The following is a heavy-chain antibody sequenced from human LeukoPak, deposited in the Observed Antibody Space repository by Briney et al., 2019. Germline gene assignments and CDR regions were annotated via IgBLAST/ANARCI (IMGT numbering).Heavy chain of an antibody. CDR2: ISGSGGST. J-gene: IGHJ5*02. CDR1: GFTFSSYA. CDR3: ARVNYDLWSGYSTGFDP. Sequence: GGSLRLSCAASGFTFSSYAMSWVRQAPGKGLEWVSAISGSGGSTDYADSVKGRFTISRDNSKNTLYLQMNSLRAEDTAVYYCARVNYDLWSGYSTGFDPWGQGTLVTVSS. V-gene: IGHV3-23*01. D-gene: IGHD3-3*01.